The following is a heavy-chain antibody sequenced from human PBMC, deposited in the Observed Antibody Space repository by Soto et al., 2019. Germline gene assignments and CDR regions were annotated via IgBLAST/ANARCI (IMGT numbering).Heavy chain of an antibody. V-gene: IGHV4-61*01. Sequence: SETLSLTSTVCGGCVRSGRFYLSWIRQPPGKGLEWIGNIYYNGSTNYNPSLKSRVTISVDTSKNQFSLMLSSVTAADTAVYYCATFGIVGASSFDYWGQGTLVTVSS. CDR2: IYYNGST. CDR3: ATFGIVGASSFDY. D-gene: IGHD1-26*01. CDR1: GGCVRSGRFY. J-gene: IGHJ4*02.